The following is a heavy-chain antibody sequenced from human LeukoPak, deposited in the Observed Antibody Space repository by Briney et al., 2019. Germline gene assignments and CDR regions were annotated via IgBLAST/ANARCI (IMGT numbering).Heavy chain of an antibody. D-gene: IGHD5-12*01. Sequence: GGSLRLSCAASGFTFSSYSMNWVRQAPAKGLEWVSSISSSSSYIYYADTVKGRFTISRDNAKNSLYLQMNSLRAEDTAVYYCARDSLVAPRMGWFDPWGQGTLVTVSS. V-gene: IGHV3-21*01. CDR1: GFTFSSYS. J-gene: IGHJ5*02. CDR3: ARDSLVAPRMGWFDP. CDR2: ISSSSSYI.